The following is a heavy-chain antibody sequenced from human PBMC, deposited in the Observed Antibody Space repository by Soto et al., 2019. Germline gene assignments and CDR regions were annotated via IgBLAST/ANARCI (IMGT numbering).Heavy chain of an antibody. D-gene: IGHD6-13*01. V-gene: IGHV4-61*01. CDR1: GGSVSSGSYY. Sequence: QVQLQESGPGLVKPSETLSLTCTVSGGSVSSGSYYWSWIRQPPGKGLEWIGYIYYSGSTNYNPSHKSRVTISLDTSNNQFTLKLSAVTAADTAVYYCAWGEPSSRWYYFDYWGQGTLVTVSS. CDR3: AWGEPSSRWYYFDY. CDR2: IYYSGST. J-gene: IGHJ4*02.